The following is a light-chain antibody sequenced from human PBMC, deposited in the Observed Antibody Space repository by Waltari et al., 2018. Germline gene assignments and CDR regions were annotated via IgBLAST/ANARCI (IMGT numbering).Light chain of an antibody. CDR3: ETGGHGTWV. CDR1: SGHSSNI. CDR2: VNSDGSH. Sequence: QLVLTQSPSASASLGASVKLTCTLSSGHSSNIIAWLQQQPGKGPRYLLQVNSDGSHRKGDGIPDRFSGSSCGAGRYLTLSRLQSEDEADYYCETGGHGTWVFGGGTKLTVL. J-gene: IGLJ3*02. V-gene: IGLV4-69*01.